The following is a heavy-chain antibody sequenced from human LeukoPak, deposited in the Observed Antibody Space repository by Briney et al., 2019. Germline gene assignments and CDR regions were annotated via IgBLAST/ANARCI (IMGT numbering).Heavy chain of an antibody. CDR2: INHSGST. CDR1: GGSFSGYY. CDR3: ARVGGVERDY. J-gene: IGHJ4*02. Sequence: SETLSLTCAVYGGSFSGYYWSWIRQPPRKGLAWIWEINHSGSTNYNPSPKSRVTISVDPSKNQLSLNLSSVTAAETAVYYCARVGGVERDYWGQGTLVTASS. V-gene: IGHV4-34*01. D-gene: IGHD3-3*01.